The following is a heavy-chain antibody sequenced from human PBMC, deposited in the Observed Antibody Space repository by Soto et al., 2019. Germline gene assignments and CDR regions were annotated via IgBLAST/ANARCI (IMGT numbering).Heavy chain of an antibody. CDR1: GFSLSTSDVG. CDR3: AHSKYSRSSFDF. D-gene: IGHD6-6*01. Sequence: QITLKESGPTLVKPTQTLTLTRTFSGFSLSTSDVGVGWIRQPPGKALEWLALIYWDDDKRYSPSLKSRLTITKDTSKHQVVLTMTNVDPMDTATYFCAHSKYSRSSFDFWGQGTLVTVSS. V-gene: IGHV2-5*02. CDR2: IYWDDDK. J-gene: IGHJ4*02.